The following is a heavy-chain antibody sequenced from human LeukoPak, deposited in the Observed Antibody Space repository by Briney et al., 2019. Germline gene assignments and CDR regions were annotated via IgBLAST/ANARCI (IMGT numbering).Heavy chain of an antibody. CDR2: FQTNGNT. Sequence: ASETLSLTCTVSGASIRSYHWSWIRQPAGKGLEWIGRFQTNGNTNSHPSLKSRVAMSVDASNNQFALRLSSVTAADTAVYYCGSSEVGRTTSGTHGFWGQGTLVTVSA. D-gene: IGHD1-14*01. V-gene: IGHV4-4*07. CDR3: GSSEVGRTTSGTHGF. CDR1: GASIRSYH. J-gene: IGHJ4*02.